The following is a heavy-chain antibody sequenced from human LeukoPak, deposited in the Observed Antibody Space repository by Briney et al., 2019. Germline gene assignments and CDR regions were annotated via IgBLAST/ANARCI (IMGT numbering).Heavy chain of an antibody. CDR1: GFTFSSYS. J-gene: IGHJ4*02. D-gene: IGHD4-17*01. V-gene: IGHV3-21*01. Sequence: GGSLRLSCAASGFTFSSYSMNWVRQAPGKGLEWVSSISSSSSYIYYADSVKGRFTISRDNAKNSLCLQMNSLRAEDTAVYYCARGKFNYGDYVDYWGQGTLVTVSS. CDR2: ISSSSSYI. CDR3: ARGKFNYGDYVDY.